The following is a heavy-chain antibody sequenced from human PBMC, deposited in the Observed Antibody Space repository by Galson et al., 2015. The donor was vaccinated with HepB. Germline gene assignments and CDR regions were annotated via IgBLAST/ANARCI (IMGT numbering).Heavy chain of an antibody. J-gene: IGHJ3*02. D-gene: IGHD6-19*01. CDR3: ARDPGAVAGSYAFDI. V-gene: IGHV1-69*13. Sequence: SVKVSCEASGGTFSSYAISWVRQAPGQGLEWMGGIIPIFGTANYAQKFQGRVTITADESTSTAYMELSSLRSEDTAVYYCARDPGAVAGSYAFDIWGQGTMVTVSS. CDR1: GGTFSSYA. CDR2: IIPIFGTA.